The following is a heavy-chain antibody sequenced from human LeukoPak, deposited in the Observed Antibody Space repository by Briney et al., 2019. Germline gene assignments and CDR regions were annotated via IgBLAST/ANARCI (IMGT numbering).Heavy chain of an antibody. CDR1: GASISSYSC. V-gene: IGHV4-4*07. CDR3: VGDDTGFDP. J-gene: IGHJ5*02. Sequence: SETLSLTCAVSGASISSYSCWSWIRQPAGKGLEWIGRVFTSGSTNYNPSPKSRVTMSLDTSKNQFSLKLSSVTAADTAVYYCVGDDTGFDPWGQGTLVTVSS. CDR2: VFTSGST.